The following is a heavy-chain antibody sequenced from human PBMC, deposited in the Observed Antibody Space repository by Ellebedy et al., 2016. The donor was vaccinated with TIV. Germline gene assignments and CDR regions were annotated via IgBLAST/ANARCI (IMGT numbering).Heavy chain of an antibody. J-gene: IGHJ4*02. V-gene: IGHV4-39*07. CDR1: GGSISSSNYY. CDR3: ARERGTGAPIAGFDY. D-gene: IGHD2-8*02. CDR2: IYYTWNT. Sequence: MPSETLSLTCTVSGGSISSSNYYWGWIRQPPGKGLEWIGSIYYTWNTHYNPSLKSRVTISVDTSKNQFSLKLNSVTAADTAVYYCARERGTGAPIAGFDYWGKGTLVTVSS.